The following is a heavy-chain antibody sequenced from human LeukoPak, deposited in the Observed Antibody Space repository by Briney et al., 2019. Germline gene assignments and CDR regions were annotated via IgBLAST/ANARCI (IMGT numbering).Heavy chain of an antibody. Sequence: WETLSLTCTVSGGSISSRSDYWGWIRQTPGKGLEWIGNLDSSGSTYYNPSLKSRVTISVGTSKNQFSLNLRSVTAADTAIYFCSRSHDYGGLYFYYYMDVWGKGTTVTVSS. CDR3: SRSHDYGGLYFYYYMDV. CDR1: GGSISSRSDY. V-gene: IGHV4-39*01. D-gene: IGHD4-23*01. CDR2: LDSSGST. J-gene: IGHJ6*03.